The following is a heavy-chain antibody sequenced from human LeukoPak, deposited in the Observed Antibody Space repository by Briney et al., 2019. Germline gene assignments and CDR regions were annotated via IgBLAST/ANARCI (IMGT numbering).Heavy chain of an antibody. CDR2: IIPIFGTA. D-gene: IGHD3-10*01. J-gene: IGHJ5*02. Sequence: SVKVSCKASGYSFTCHYMHWVRQAPGQGLEWMGGIIPIFGTANYAQKFQGRVTITADESTSTAYMELSSLRSEDTAVYYCAREPVYGSGSYYWFDPWGQGTLVTVSS. CDR3: AREPVYGSGSYYWFDP. V-gene: IGHV1-69*13. CDR1: GYSFTCHY.